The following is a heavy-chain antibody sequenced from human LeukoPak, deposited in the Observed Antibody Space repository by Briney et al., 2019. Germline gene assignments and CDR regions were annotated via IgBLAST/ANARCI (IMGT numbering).Heavy chain of an antibody. D-gene: IGHD3-22*01. V-gene: IGHV1-8*01. CDR2: MNPNSGNT. CDR3: ATRSGYYYYYYGMDV. Sequence: ASVKVSCKASGYTFTSYDINWVRQATGQGLEWMGWMNPNSGNTGYAQKFQGRVTMTRNTSISTAYTELSSLRSEDTAVYYCATRSGYYYYYYGMDVWGQGTTVTVSS. CDR1: GYTFTSYD. J-gene: IGHJ6*02.